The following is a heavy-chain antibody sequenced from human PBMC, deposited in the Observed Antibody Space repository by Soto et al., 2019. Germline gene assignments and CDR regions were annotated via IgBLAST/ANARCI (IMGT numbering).Heavy chain of an antibody. V-gene: IGHV1-46*01. D-gene: IGHD6-13*01. Sequence: ASVKVSCKASGYTFTSYYMHWVRQAPGQGLEWMGKINPSGGSTSYAQKFQGRVTMTRDTSTSTVYMELCSLRSEDTALYYCASFSIAAADPYGMDVWGQGTTVTVSS. CDR1: GYTFTSYY. CDR3: ASFSIAAADPYGMDV. J-gene: IGHJ6*02. CDR2: INPSGGST.